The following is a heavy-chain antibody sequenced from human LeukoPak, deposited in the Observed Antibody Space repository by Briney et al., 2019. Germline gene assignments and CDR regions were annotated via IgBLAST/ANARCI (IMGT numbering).Heavy chain of an antibody. V-gene: IGHV4-39*01. CDR3: ARRHNNFLYNFDMDV. CDR2: IYYGGST. D-gene: IGHD1-1*01. CDR1: GGSTSSSRYY. J-gene: IGHJ6*02. Sequence: PSETLSLTCTVSGGSTSSSRYYWGWLRQPPGEGLEWIGSIYYGGSTYYNPSLKSRVTISVDTSNNQFSLKLSSVTAADTAVYYCARRHNNFLYNFDMDVWGRGTTVTVSS.